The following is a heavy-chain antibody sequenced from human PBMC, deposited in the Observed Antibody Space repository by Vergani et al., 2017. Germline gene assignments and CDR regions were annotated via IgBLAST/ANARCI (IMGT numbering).Heavy chain of an antibody. CDR1: GFTLDDYA. CDR2: GSWSGNKT. Sequence: EVQLVESGGGLIQPGMSLRLSCAASGFTLDDYAMHWFRQASWKGLGWVAGGSWSGNKTAYADSVKGRLTISRDTVKNLLYLETKSLRREDTALYYCAKSISGGARGNFDSLVQGTLVSVSS. J-gene: IGHJ5*01. D-gene: IGHD1-26*01. V-gene: IGHV3-9*01. CDR3: AKSISGGARGNFDS.